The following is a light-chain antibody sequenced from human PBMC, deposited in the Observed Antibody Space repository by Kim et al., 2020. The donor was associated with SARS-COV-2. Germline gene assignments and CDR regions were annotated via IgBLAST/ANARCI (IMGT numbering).Light chain of an antibody. CDR1: SSNIGSNA. Sequence: QSVLTQPPSASGTPGQRVTISCSGSSSNIGSNAVNWYQQLPGTAPKVLIYYNDQRPSGVPDRFSASKSGTSASLAISGLQSEDEADYYCAAWDDTLGRVFGGGTQLTVL. CDR2: YND. V-gene: IGLV1-44*01. J-gene: IGLJ3*02. CDR3: AAWDDTLGRV.